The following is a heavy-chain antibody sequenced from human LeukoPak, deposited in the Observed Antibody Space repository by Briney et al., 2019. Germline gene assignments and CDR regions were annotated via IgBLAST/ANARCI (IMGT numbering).Heavy chain of an antibody. V-gene: IGHV3-30*18. CDR2: LSYDGSNR. J-gene: IGHJ4*02. Sequence: PGGSLRLSCAASGFTFSSFGMHWVRQAPGKGLEWVAVLSYDGSNRYYADSVKGRFTISRDNSNTLYLQMNSLRAEDTAVYYCAKDASTVTLHADYWGQGTLVTVSS. CDR3: AKDASTVTLHADY. D-gene: IGHD4-17*01. CDR1: GFTFSSFG.